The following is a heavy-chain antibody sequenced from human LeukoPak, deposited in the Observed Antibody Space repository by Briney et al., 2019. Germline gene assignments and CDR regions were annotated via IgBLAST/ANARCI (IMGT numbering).Heavy chain of an antibody. D-gene: IGHD3-22*01. CDR2: INHSGST. J-gene: IGHJ2*01. CDR3: ASGTSGFYWYFDL. V-gene: IGHV4-34*01. CDR1: GGSFSGYY. Sequence: SETLSLTCAVYGGSFSGYYWSWIRQPPGKGLEWIGEINHSGSTNYNPSLKSRVTISVDTSKNQFSLKLSSVTAADTAVYYCASGTSGFYWYFDLWGRGTLVTVSS.